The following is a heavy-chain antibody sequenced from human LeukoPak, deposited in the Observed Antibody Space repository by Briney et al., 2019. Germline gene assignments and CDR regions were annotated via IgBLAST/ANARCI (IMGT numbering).Heavy chain of an antibody. Sequence: SETLSLTCTVSGGSISSSSYYWGWIRQPPGKGLEWIGSIYYSGSTNYNPSLKSRVTISVDTSKNQFSLKLSSVTAADTAVYYCARYYYDSSGRGDNWFDPWGQGTLVTVSS. CDR1: GGSISSSSYY. D-gene: IGHD3-22*01. J-gene: IGHJ5*02. CDR2: IYYSGST. V-gene: IGHV4-39*01. CDR3: ARYYYDSSGRGDNWFDP.